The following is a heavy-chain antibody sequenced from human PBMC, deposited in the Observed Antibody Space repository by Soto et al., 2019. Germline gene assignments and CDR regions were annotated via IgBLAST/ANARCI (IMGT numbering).Heavy chain of an antibody. CDR3: ARGLTYYDILTSYYHSEHFDY. CDR2: IIPIFGTT. D-gene: IGHD3-9*01. J-gene: IGHJ4*02. Sequence: QVQLVQSGAEVKKPGSSVKVSCKASGGTFSSYAISWVRQAPGQGLEWMGGIIPIFGTTNYAQKFQGRVTITADESTSTAYMELSSLRSEDTAVYYCARGLTYYDILTSYYHSEHFDYWGQGTLVTVSS. V-gene: IGHV1-69*01. CDR1: GGTFSSYA.